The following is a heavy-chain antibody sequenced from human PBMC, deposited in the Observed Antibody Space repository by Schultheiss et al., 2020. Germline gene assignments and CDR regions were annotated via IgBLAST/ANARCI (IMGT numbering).Heavy chain of an antibody. J-gene: IGHJ4*02. CDR2: IYYSGST. CDR1: GGSISSSSYY. D-gene: IGHD6-19*01. CDR3: ARHPPPGIAVAGPFDY. Sequence: GSLRLSCTVSGGSISSSSYYWGWIRQPPGKGLEWIGSIYYSGSTYYNPSLKSRVTISVDTSKNQFSLKLSSVTAADTAVYYCARHPPPGIAVAGPFDYWGQGTLVTVSS. V-gene: IGHV4-39*01.